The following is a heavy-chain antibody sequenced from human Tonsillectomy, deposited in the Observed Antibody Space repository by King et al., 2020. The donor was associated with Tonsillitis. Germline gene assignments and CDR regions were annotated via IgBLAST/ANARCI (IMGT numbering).Heavy chain of an antibody. D-gene: IGHD4-17*01. J-gene: IGHJ4*02. CDR2: FYYTGST. CDR3: AGSPVFYGDYHFDY. CDR1: GGSISSSSYY. Sequence: LQLQESGPGLVKPSETLSLTCTVSGGSISSSSYYWGWIRQPPGKGLEWIGIFYYTGSTYYNPSLKSRVTISVDTSNNQFSLRLSSVTAADTAVYYCAGSPVFYGDYHFDYWGQGTLVTVSS. V-gene: IGHV4-39*01.